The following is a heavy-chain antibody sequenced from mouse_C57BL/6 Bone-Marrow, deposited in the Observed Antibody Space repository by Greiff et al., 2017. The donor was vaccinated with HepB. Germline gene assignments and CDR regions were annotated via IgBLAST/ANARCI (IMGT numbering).Heavy chain of an antibody. J-gene: IGHJ3*01. CDR2: IDPENGDT. CDR1: GFNIKDDY. CDR3: IPTSWFAY. Sequence: EVQVVESGAELVRPGASVKLSCTASGFNIKDDYMHWVKQRPEQGLEWIGWIDPENGDTEYASKFQGKATITADTSSNTAYLQLSSLTSEDTAVYYCIPTSWFAYWGQGTLVTVSA. V-gene: IGHV14-4*01.